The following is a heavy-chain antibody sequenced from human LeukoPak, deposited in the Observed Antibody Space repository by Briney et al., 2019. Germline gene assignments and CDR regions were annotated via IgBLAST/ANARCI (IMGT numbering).Heavy chain of an antibody. D-gene: IGHD3-10*01. J-gene: IGHJ6*02. CDR2: INSDGTTT. CDR3: ARDKYYNVDV. V-gene: IGHV3-74*01. Sequence: GGSLRLSCAASGFSISPYWMHWGRQVPGKGLVWVSRINSDGTTTYADSVKGRFTISRDNANNALYLQMNSLRAEDTAVYYCARDKYYNVDVWGQGTTVTVS. CDR1: GFSISPYW.